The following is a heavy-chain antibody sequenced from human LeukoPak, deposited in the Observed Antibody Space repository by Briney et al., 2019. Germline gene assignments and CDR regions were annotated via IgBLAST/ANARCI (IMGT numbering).Heavy chain of an antibody. CDR3: ARRYSLHHPTPFGY. V-gene: IGHV5-51*01. D-gene: IGHD2-21*01. J-gene: IGHJ4*02. CDR1: GYSFTSYW. CDR2: IYPGDSDT. Sequence: GDYLKMSCKGSGYSFTSYWIGWVRQMPGKGLEWMGIIYPGDSDTRYSPSFQGQVTISADKSLSTAYLQWSSLKASDTAMYYCARRYSLHHPTPFGYWGQGTLVTVSS.